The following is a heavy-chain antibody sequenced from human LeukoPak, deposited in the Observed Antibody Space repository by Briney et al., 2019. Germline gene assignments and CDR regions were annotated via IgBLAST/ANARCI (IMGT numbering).Heavy chain of an antibody. Sequence: GGSLRLSCATSGFTFSNAWMNWVRQAPGKGLEWVGRIRSNSDGGIIDYAAPVKGRFTLSRDDSKTTLYLQMNSLQTEDTAVYYCATDFYDSTWGQGTLVTVSS. CDR1: GFTFSNAW. J-gene: IGHJ5*02. D-gene: IGHD3-22*01. CDR3: ATDFYDST. V-gene: IGHV3-15*07. CDR2: IRSNSDGGII.